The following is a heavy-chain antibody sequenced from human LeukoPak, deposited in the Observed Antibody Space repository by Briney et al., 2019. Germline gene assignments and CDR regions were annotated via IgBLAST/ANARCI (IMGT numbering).Heavy chain of an antibody. D-gene: IGHD1-14*01. CDR2: INPNRGGT. V-gene: IGHV1-2*02. J-gene: IGHJ3*02. Sequence: ASVTVSCKASGYTFTGYYVHWVRQAPGQGLEWMGWINPNRGGTNYAQKFQGRVSMTRDTSISTAYMELSGLRSDDTAVYYCARDRNVFIPSAPRDHDAFDIWGQGTMVTVSS. CDR1: GYTFTGYY. CDR3: ARDRNVFIPSAPRDHDAFDI.